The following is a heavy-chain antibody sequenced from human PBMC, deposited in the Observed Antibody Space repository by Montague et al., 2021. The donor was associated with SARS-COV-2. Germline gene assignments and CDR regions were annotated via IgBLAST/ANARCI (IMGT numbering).Heavy chain of an antibody. CDR1: GFTFSSYE. V-gene: IGHV3-48*03. D-gene: IGHD3-10*01. CDR2: ISSSDSTI. Sequence: SLRLSCAASGFTFSSYEMNWVRQAPGKGLEWVSYISSSDSTIYYADSVKGRFSISRDNAKNSLYPQMNSLRAEDTAVYYCARQASGSYWYYFDYWGQGTLVTVSS. J-gene: IGHJ4*02. CDR3: ARQASGSYWYYFDY.